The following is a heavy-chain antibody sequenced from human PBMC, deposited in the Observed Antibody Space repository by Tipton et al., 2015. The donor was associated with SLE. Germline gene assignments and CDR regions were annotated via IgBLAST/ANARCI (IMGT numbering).Heavy chain of an antibody. V-gene: IGHV3-23*03. J-gene: IGHJ4*02. D-gene: IGHD1-26*01. CDR2: IYGGGRGTT. CDR3: VKDLNFYGQWELPDF. Sequence: SLRLSCEASGFTFRSYPMSWVRQAPGKGLDWVAVIYGGGRGTTIYADSVKGRFTISRDDSKNTLYLQMHSPRVEDTGTYFCVKDLNFYGQWELPDFWGQGVLVSVSS. CDR1: GFTFRSYP.